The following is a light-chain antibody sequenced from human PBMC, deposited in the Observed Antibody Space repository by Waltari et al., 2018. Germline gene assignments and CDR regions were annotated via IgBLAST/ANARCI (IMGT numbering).Light chain of an antibody. V-gene: IGLV3-1*01. CDR2: QDN. J-gene: IGLJ2*01. Sequence: SFELTQSPSVSVYLGQTATITCAGDKLGSKYVSWYKQKPGQSPVLVVYQDNRRPSWIPERFSGSNSGSTATLIISGTQAMDEADYYCQAWDSTTAVFGGGTKLTVL. CDR3: QAWDSTTAV. CDR1: KLGSKY.